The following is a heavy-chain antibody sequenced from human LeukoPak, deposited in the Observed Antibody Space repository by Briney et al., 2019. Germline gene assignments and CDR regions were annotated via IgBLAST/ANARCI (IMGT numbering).Heavy chain of an antibody. CDR1: GFTFDDYA. Sequence: PGGSLRLSCAASGFTFDDYAMHWVRQAPGKGLEWVSGISWNSGSIGYADSVKGRFTISRDNAKNSLYLQMNSLRAEDTALYYCAKDHHYYGSGSYPYFDYWGQGTLVTVSS. CDR3: AKDHHYYGSGSYPYFDY. J-gene: IGHJ4*02. D-gene: IGHD3-10*01. V-gene: IGHV3-9*01. CDR2: ISWNSGSI.